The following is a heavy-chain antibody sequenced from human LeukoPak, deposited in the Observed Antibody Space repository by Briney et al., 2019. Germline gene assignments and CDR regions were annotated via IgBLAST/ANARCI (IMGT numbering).Heavy chain of an antibody. J-gene: IGHJ4*02. Sequence: GGSLRLSCAASGFTFSNCAMTWVRQAPGKGLEWVSGISGSGGNTYYADSVEGRFTISRDNSKNTLYLQMNSLRAEDTAVYYCAKAPHMTTVTTSLFDYWGQGTLVTVSS. CDR1: GFTFSNCA. CDR3: AKAPHMTTVTTSLFDY. CDR2: ISGSGGNT. V-gene: IGHV3-23*01. D-gene: IGHD4-17*01.